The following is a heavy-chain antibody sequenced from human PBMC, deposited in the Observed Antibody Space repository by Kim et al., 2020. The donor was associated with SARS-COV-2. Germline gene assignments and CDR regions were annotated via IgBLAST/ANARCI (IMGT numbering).Heavy chain of an antibody. V-gene: IGHV3-33*01. CDR1: GFTFSNYG. CDR3: ARDPRRVRNPKEEITPRLFYYYYYGMDV. J-gene: IGHJ6*02. Sequence: GGSLRLSCAASGFTFSNYGMHWVRQAPGKGLEWVAVIWYDGSNKYYADSVKGRFTISRDNSKNTLYLQMNSLRAEDTAVYYCARDPRRVRNPKEEITPRLFYYYYYGMDVWGQGTTVTVSS. CDR2: IWYDGSNK. D-gene: IGHD1-20*01.